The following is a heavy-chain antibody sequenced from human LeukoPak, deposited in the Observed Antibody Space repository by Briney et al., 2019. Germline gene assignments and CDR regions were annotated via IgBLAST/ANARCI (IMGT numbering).Heavy chain of an antibody. Sequence: GRSLRLSRAASGFTFDDYAMPWVRQAPGKGLEWVSGISWNSGSIGYADSVKGRFTISRDNAKNSLYLQMNSLRAEDTALYYCAKDIERFWSGSLDYWGQGTLVTVSS. CDR3: AKDIERFWSGSLDY. J-gene: IGHJ4*02. CDR2: ISWNSGSI. D-gene: IGHD3-3*01. V-gene: IGHV3-9*01. CDR1: GFTFDDYA.